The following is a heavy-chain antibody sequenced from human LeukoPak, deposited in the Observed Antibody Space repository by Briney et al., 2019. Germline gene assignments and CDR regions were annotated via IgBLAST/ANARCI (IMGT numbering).Heavy chain of an antibody. CDR3: AKETRTIAARNFDY. V-gene: IGHV3-30-3*01. D-gene: IGHD6-6*01. CDR1: GFTFSSYA. Sequence: PGGSLRLSCAASGFTFSSYAMPWVRQAPGKGLEWVAVISYDGSNKYYADSVKGRFTISRDNSKNTLYLQMNSLRAEDTAVYYCAKETRTIAARNFDYWGQGTLVTVSS. CDR2: ISYDGSNK. J-gene: IGHJ4*02.